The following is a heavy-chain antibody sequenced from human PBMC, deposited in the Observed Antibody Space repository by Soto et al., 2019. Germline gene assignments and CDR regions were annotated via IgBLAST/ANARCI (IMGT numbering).Heavy chain of an antibody. CDR2: INPSGGHT. Sequence: QVQLVQSGAEVKKPGASVTVSCKASGYTLTNYHIHWVRQAPGQGLEWMGMINPSGGHTSITEKFEARVTMPRDTATSTMYMELSSLRSADTADYYSARVGYFGSGSYNMGGGGFMDVWGTGTTVTVSS. CDR3: ARVGYFGSGSYNMGGGGFMDV. CDR1: GYTLTNYH. V-gene: IGHV1-46*01. J-gene: IGHJ6*03. D-gene: IGHD3-10*01.